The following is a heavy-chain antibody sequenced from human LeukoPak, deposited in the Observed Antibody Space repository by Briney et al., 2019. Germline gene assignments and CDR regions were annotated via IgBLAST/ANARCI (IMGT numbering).Heavy chain of an antibody. CDR2: INHSGST. Sequence: SETLSLTCAVYGGSFSGYYWSWIRQPPGKGLEWIGEINHSGSTNYNPSLKSRVTISVDTSKNQFSLKLSSVTAADTAVYYCARGGYSYGSRFDCWGQGTQVTVSS. J-gene: IGHJ4*02. D-gene: IGHD5-18*01. CDR1: GGSFSGYY. CDR3: ARGGYSYGSRFDC. V-gene: IGHV4-34*01.